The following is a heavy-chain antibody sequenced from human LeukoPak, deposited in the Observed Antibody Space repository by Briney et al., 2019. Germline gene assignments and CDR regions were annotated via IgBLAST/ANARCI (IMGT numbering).Heavy chain of an antibody. V-gene: IGHV5-51*01. D-gene: IGHD2-2*01. Sequence: GESLEISCKGSGYSFTSYWIGWVRQMPGKGLEWMGIIYPGDPDTRYSPSFQGQVTISADKSISTAYLQWSSLKASDTAMYYCARLICSSTSCYAFYFDYWGQGTLVTVSS. CDR1: GYSFTSYW. J-gene: IGHJ4*02. CDR3: ARLICSSTSCYAFYFDY. CDR2: IYPGDPDT.